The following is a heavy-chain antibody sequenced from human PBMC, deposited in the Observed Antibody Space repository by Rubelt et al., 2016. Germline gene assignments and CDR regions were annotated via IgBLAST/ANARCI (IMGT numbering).Heavy chain of an antibody. V-gene: IGHV3-23*04. J-gene: IGHJ4*02. CDR1: GFTFTTAG. Sequence: QLVESGGGLVQPGRSLTLSCAASGFTFTTAGMTWIRQAPGKGLEWVSTIVYSGDSQYYADSVKGRFTISRDNYKNTRYLQMNSLGADDTAVYYCARRLVTALDSWSQGTLVTVSS. D-gene: IGHD2-21*02. CDR2: IVYSGDSQ. CDR3: ARRLVTALDS.